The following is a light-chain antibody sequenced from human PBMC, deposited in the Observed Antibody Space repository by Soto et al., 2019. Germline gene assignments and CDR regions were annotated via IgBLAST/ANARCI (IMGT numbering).Light chain of an antibody. CDR2: EVT. J-gene: IGLJ1*01. CDR3: SSFTSRFTFV. Sequence: QSALTQPASVSGSPGQSIAISCTGTPSDVGAYNYVSWYQQHPGKAPKLMISEVTNRPSGVPDRFSGSKSGNTASLTISGLQAEDEADYYCSSFTSRFTFVFGTGTKVTV. CDR1: PSDVGAYNY. V-gene: IGLV2-14*01.